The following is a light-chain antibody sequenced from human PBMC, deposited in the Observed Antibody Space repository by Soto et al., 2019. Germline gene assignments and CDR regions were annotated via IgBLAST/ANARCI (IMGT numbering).Light chain of an antibody. CDR2: GAS. Sequence: DIQMTQSPSSLSASVGDRVTISCRASQTINCYLSWYQQKPGKAPKLLIYGASTLQSGVPSRFSGSGSGTDFTLTISSLQPEDFATYYCQQSYSTPMYTFGQGTKLEIK. CDR3: QQSYSTPMYT. J-gene: IGKJ2*01. CDR1: QTINCY. V-gene: IGKV1-39*01.